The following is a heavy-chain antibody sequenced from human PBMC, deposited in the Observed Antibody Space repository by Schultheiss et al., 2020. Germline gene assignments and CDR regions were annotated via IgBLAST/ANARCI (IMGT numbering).Heavy chain of an antibody. J-gene: IGHJ6*02. CDR2: SATKPNNYDT. CDR3: VRGYHGFDV. D-gene: IGHD5-18*01. Sequence: GGSLRLSCAASGFTVSSNYMSWVRQAPGKGLEWVARSATKPNNYDTVYAVSVKGRFIISKDESQNALNLQMNSLKTEDTAVYYCVRGYHGFDVWGQGTTVTVSS. CDR1: GFTVSSNY. V-gene: IGHV3-72*01.